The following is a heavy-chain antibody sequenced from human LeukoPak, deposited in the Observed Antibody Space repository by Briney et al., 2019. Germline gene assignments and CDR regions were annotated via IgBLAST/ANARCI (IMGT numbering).Heavy chain of an antibody. J-gene: IGHJ4*02. V-gene: IGHV1-2*02. D-gene: IGHD3-10*01. CDR3: ARSSGSYYNIFDY. CDR1: GYTFTGYY. CDR2: INPNSGGT. Sequence: ASVKVSCKASGYTFTGYYMHWLRQAPGQGLEWMGWINPNSGGTNFAQTFQGRVTMTRDTSISTAYLELSRLRSDDTAVYYCARSSGSYYNIFDYWGQGTLVTVSS.